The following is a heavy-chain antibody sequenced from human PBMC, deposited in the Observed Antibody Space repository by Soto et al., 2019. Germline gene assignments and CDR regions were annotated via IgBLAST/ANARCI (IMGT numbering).Heavy chain of an antibody. CDR1: GGSLRNSV. V-gene: IGHV1-69*01. CDR2: VIPILGPA. Sequence: QVQLVQSGAEVKKPGSSVKVSCTASGGSLRNSVISWVRQAPAQRLEWMGGVIPILGPANYAQKFQGRVTMTADEATSTAYMDLSSLSPADTAVYYCARLGHPGHWGPGTLVIVSS. CDR3: ARLGHPGH. J-gene: IGHJ4*02.